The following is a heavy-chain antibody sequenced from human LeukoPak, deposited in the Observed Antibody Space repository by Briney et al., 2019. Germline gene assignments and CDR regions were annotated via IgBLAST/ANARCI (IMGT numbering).Heavy chain of an antibody. J-gene: IGHJ4*02. CDR1: GGTFSSYA. CDR2: IIPIFGTA. CDR3: AIAVAGSQYYFDY. D-gene: IGHD6-19*01. Sequence: GASVKVSCKASGGTFSSYAISWVRQAPGQGLDWMGGIIPIFGTANYAQKFQGRVTITADESTSTAYMELSSLRSEDTAVYYCAIAVAGSQYYFDYWGQGTLVTVSS. V-gene: IGHV1-69*13.